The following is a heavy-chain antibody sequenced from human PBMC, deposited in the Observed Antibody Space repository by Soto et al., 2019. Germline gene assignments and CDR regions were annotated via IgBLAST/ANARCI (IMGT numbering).Heavy chain of an antibody. Sequence: PSETLSLTCTVSGISITSSYWNWFRQSPGKGLEWTGQISDRGDINYNPPLESRVAISTDTSKNQVSLTLTAVNAADTAVYFCARGRHWFGPWGQGTLVTVSS. J-gene: IGHJ5*02. CDR2: ISDRGDI. CDR3: ARGRHWFGP. V-gene: IGHV4-59*08. CDR1: GISITSSY.